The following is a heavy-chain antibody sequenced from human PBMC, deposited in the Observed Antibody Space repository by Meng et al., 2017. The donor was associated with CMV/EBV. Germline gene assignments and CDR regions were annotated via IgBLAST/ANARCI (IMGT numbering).Heavy chain of an antibody. D-gene: IGHD2-21*01. V-gene: IGHV2-70D*14. J-gene: IGHJ4*02. CDR3: ARIRHGGDWIFDY. CDR1: GISLSTNGVR. CDR2: IDWDGDK. Sequence: SGSTLVKPTETLIPICPFSGISLSTNGVRVLWMLQPLGNALEWLARIDWDGDKFYSKYLKTRLTMSKGTSKNQVVLTMTHMDPEDTATYYCARIRHGGDWIFDYWGQGILVTVSS.